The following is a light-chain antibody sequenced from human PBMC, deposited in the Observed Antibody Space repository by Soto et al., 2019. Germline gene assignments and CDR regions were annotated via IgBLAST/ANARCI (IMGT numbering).Light chain of an antibody. CDR2: GAS. J-gene: IGKJ5*01. CDR1: QSVSSN. CDR3: QQYNDWPIT. V-gene: IGKV3D-15*01. Sequence: EILMTQSPVTLSVSPWEIATLSCRASQSVSSNLAWYQQKPGQAPRLLIYGASSRATGIPDRFSGSGSGRDFTLTINSLEPEDFAVYYRQQYNDWPITFGQGTRLEIK.